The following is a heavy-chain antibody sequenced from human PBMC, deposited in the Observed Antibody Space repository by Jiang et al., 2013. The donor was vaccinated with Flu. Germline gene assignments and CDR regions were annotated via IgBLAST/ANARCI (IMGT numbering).Heavy chain of an antibody. D-gene: IGHD2-15*01. CDR3: ARDRGSAIVALDY. Sequence: SGAEVKKPGASVKVSCKASGYIFTTFYLHWVRQAPGQGLEWMGLINPVGVATSYAQKFQGRVTMTRDTSTGTVYMELSSLRSEDTAVYYCARDRGSAIVALDYWGQGTLVTVSS. J-gene: IGHJ4*02. CDR2: INPVGVAT. V-gene: IGHV1-46*01. CDR1: GYIFTTFY.